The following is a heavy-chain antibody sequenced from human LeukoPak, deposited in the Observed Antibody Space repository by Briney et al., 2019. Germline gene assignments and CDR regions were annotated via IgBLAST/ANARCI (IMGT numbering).Heavy chain of an antibody. V-gene: IGHV1-46*01. CDR2: INTDAGST. D-gene: IGHD3-10*02. CDR1: GYTFTSYY. Sequence: ASVKVSCKASGYTFTSYYIHWVRQAPGQGLEWMGFINTDAGSTSYAQKFQGRVTMTRDMSTSTVYGELSSLTTEDTAVYYCARNVGSGLDYWGQGTLVTVSS. J-gene: IGHJ4*02. CDR3: ARNVGSGLDY.